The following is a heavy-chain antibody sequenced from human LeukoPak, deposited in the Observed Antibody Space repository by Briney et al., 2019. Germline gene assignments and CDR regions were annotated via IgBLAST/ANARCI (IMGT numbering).Heavy chain of an antibody. CDR3: VRENTSGYSSRYCDY. V-gene: IGHV1-69*05. Sequence: GSSVKVSCKASGGTFSSYAISWVRQAPGQGLKWMGRIVPIFGTANYAQKFQGRVTITTAESTSTDYMELSSLRSEETAVYYCVRENTSGYSSRYCDYWSQGTLVTVPS. CDR2: IVPIFGTA. CDR1: GGTFSSYA. D-gene: IGHD5-18*01. J-gene: IGHJ4*02.